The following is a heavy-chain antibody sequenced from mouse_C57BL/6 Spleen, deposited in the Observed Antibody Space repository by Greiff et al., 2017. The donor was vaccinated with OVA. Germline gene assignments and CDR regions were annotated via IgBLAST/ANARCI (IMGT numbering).Heavy chain of an antibody. Sequence: VQLQQSGPVLVKPGASVKMSCKASGYTFTDYYMNWVKQSHGKSLEWIGVINPYNGGTSYNQKFKGKATLTVDKSSSTAYMELNSLTSEDSAVYYCARDGLTPDYWGQGTTLTVSS. J-gene: IGHJ2*01. D-gene: IGHD1-3*01. CDR2: INPYNGGT. V-gene: IGHV1-19*01. CDR3: ARDGLTPDY. CDR1: GYTFTDYY.